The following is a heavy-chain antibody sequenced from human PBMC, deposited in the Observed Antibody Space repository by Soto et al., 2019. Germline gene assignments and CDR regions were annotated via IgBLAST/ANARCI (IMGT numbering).Heavy chain of an antibody. CDR1: GYTFTRYG. Sequence: ASVKVSCKASGYTFTRYGISWVRQAPGQGLEWMGWISGYNGDTKYAQKFQGRVTMTVDTSTTTAYMELRSLTSDDRAVYYCAKNGQPPYYYYGMDVWGQGTKVTVSS. J-gene: IGHJ6*02. CDR3: AKNGQPPYYYYGMDV. V-gene: IGHV1-18*01. CDR2: ISGYNGDT. D-gene: IGHD2-8*01.